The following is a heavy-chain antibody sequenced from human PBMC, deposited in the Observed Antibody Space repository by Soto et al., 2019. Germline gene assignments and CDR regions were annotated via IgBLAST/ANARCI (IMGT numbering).Heavy chain of an antibody. Sequence: SETLSLTCTVSGGSISSYYWSWIRQPPGKGLEWIGYIYYSGSTNYNPSLKSRVTISVDTSKNQFSLKLSSVTAADTAVYYCARGGSGYIAARHWFAPWGQGTLVTVSS. V-gene: IGHV4-59*01. CDR1: GGSISSYY. CDR3: ARGGSGYIAARHWFAP. J-gene: IGHJ5*02. CDR2: IYYSGST. D-gene: IGHD6-6*01.